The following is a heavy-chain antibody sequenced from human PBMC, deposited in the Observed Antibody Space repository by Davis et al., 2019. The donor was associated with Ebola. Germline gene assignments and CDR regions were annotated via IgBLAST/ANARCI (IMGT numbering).Heavy chain of an antibody. CDR2: ISGSSYST. V-gene: IGHV3-23*01. CDR1: GFVFSSYA. D-gene: IGHD6-19*01. Sequence: GESLKISCAASGFVFSSYAMSWVRQAPGKGLEWVSGISGSSYSTYYADSVKGRFTISRDNSKNTLYLQMNSLRAEDTAVYYCAKGYSSGWFPWFDPWGQGTLVTVAS. CDR3: AKGYSSGWFPWFDP. J-gene: IGHJ5*02.